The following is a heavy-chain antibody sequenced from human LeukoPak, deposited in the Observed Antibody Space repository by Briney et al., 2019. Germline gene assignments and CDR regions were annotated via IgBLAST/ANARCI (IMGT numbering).Heavy chain of an antibody. Sequence: GGSLRLSCAASGFTFSSYRMNWVRQAPGKGLGWVSSISSSSSYIYYADSVKGRFTISRDNAKNSLYLQINSLRAEDTAVYYCARDSCSGGSCYLSSYYYYYGMDVWGQGTTVTVSS. D-gene: IGHD2-15*01. CDR3: ARDSCSGGSCYLSSYYYYYGMDV. V-gene: IGHV3-21*01. J-gene: IGHJ6*02. CDR1: GFTFSSYR. CDR2: ISSSSSYI.